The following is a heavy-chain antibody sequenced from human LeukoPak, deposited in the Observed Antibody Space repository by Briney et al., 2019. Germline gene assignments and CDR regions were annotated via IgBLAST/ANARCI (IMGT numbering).Heavy chain of an antibody. J-gene: IGHJ5*02. V-gene: IGHV4-34*01. CDR3: ARPVGGWFDP. CDR1: GGSFSGYH. D-gene: IGHD3-16*01. CDR2: VNLSGVT. Sequence: PSETLSLTCAVYGGSFSGYHWSWVRQPPGMGLEWIGEVNLSGVTNYNPSLKSRITMSLDTSKNHFSLKLSSVTAADTAVYYCARPVGGWFDPWGQGTLVTVSS.